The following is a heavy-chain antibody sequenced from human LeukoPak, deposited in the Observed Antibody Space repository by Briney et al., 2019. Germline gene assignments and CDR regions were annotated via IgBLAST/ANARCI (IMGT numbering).Heavy chain of an antibody. CDR3: ARSLDRSGWYFGVN. J-gene: IGHJ1*01. CDR2: IYHSGNT. Sequence: SETLSLTCSVSGASISNYYWSWIRQPPGKGLEWIGYIYHSGNTNYNPSLKGRVTLSIDTSKNQFSLRLTSVTAADTAVYYCARSLDRSGWYFGVNWGQGTLVTVSS. V-gene: IGHV4-59*01. D-gene: IGHD6-19*01. CDR1: GASISNYY.